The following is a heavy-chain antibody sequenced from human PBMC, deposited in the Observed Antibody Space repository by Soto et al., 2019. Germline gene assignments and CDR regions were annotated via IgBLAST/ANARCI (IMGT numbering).Heavy chain of an antibody. V-gene: IGHV1-69*13. CDR1: GGTFSSYA. CDR2: IIPIFGTA. CDR3: ATHHAGGYQPGIDY. J-gene: IGHJ4*02. Sequence: ASVKVSCKASGGTFSSYAISWVRQAPGQGLEWMGGIIPIFGTANYAQKFQGRVTITADESTSTAYMELSSLRSEDTAVYYCATHHAGGYQPGIDYWGQGTLVTVSS. D-gene: IGHD2-2*01.